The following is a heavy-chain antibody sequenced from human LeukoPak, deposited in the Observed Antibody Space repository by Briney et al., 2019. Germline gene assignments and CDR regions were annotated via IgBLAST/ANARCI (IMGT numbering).Heavy chain of an antibody. CDR1: GFTFSSYV. V-gene: IGHV3-23*01. CDR2: ISGSGGST. Sequence: PGGSLRLSCAASGFTFSSYVMSWVHQAPGKGLEWVSAISGSGGSTYYADSVKGRFTISRDNSKNTLYLQMNSLRAEDTAVYYCAKDRNIVLMVYNFDYWGQGTLVTVSS. J-gene: IGHJ4*02. CDR3: AKDRNIVLMVYNFDY. D-gene: IGHD2-8*01.